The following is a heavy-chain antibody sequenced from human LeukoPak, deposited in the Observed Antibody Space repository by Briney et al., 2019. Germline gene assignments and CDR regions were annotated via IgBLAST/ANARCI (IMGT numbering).Heavy chain of an antibody. Sequence: PGGSLRLSCAASGFTFDDYAMHWVRQAPGKCLEWVSGISWNSGSIGYADSVKGRFTISRDNAKNSLYLQMNSLRAEDTALYYCAKGPAPWELLAYFDYWGQGTLVTVSS. D-gene: IGHD1-26*01. CDR2: ISWNSGSI. J-gene: IGHJ4*02. CDR1: GFTFDDYA. CDR3: AKGPAPWELLAYFDY. V-gene: IGHV3-9*01.